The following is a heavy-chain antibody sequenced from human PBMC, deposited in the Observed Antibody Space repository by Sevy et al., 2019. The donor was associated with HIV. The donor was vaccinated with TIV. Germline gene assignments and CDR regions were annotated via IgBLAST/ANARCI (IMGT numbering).Heavy chain of an antibody. Sequence: GGSLRLSCAASGFTFSSYEMNWVRQAPGKGLEWVSYISSSGSTIYYADSVKGRFTISRDNAKNSLYLQMNSLRAEDTAVYYCAREPDEGIAAASYYVDYWGQGTLVTVSS. J-gene: IGHJ4*02. CDR3: AREPDEGIAAASYYVDY. V-gene: IGHV3-48*03. CDR2: ISSSGSTI. D-gene: IGHD6-13*01. CDR1: GFTFSSYE.